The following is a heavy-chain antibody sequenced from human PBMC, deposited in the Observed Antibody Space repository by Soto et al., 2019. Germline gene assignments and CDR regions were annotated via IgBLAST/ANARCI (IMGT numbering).Heavy chain of an antibody. V-gene: IGHV3-30-3*01. CDR3: ARDGLLGYFDY. Sequence: QVQLVESGGGVVQPGRSLRLSCAASGFTFSSYAMHWVRQAPGKGLEWVAVISYDGSNKYYADSVKGRFTISRDNSKNTVYLQMNSLTAEDTAVYYCARDGLLGYFDYWGQGTLVTVSS. CDR1: GFTFSSYA. D-gene: IGHD2-15*01. J-gene: IGHJ4*02. CDR2: ISYDGSNK.